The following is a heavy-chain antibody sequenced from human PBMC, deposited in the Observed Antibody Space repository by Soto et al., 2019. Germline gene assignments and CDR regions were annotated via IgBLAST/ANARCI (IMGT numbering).Heavy chain of an antibody. CDR3: TTGTMTTVVIGAFDI. CDR1: GFTFSNAW. V-gene: IGHV3-15*01. CDR2: IKSKTDGGTT. D-gene: IGHD4-17*01. J-gene: IGHJ3*02. Sequence: SGGSLRLSCAASGFTFSNAWMSWVRQAPGKGLEWVGRIKSKTDGGTTDYAAPVKGRFTISRDDSKNTLYLQMNSLKTEDTAVYYCTTGTMTTVVIGAFDIWGQGTMVTVSS.